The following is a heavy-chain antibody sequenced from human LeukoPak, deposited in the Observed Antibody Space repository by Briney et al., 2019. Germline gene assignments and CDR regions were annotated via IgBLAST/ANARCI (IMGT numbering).Heavy chain of an antibody. Sequence: GGSPRLSCAASGFTFSSDGMHWVRQAPGKGLEWVAVISYDGSNKYYADSVKGRFTISRDNSKNTLYLQMNSLRAEDTAVYYCAKEPFDYWGQGTLVTVSS. CDR2: ISYDGSNK. CDR1: GFTFSSDG. V-gene: IGHV3-30*18. J-gene: IGHJ4*02. CDR3: AKEPFDY.